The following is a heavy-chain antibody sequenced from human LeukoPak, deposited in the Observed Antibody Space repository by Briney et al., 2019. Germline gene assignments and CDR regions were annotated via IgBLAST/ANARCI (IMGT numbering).Heavy chain of an antibody. Sequence: YWIGWVRQMPGKGLEWIGYIYYSGSTYYNPSLKSRVTISVDTSKNQFSLKLSSVTAADTAVYYCARANPRITIFGVVTSDMDVWGQGTTVTVSS. V-gene: IGHV4-31*02. D-gene: IGHD3-3*01. CDR3: ARANPRITIFGVVTSDMDV. CDR2: IYYSGST. CDR1: Y. J-gene: IGHJ6*02.